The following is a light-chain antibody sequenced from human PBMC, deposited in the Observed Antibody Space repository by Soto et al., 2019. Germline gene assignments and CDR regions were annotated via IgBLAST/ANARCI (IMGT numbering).Light chain of an antibody. V-gene: IGKV1-9*01. CDR1: QGISSY. Sequence: DIQLTQSPSFLSASVGDRVNITCRASQGISSYLAWYQQKPGKAPKLLIYAASTLQSGVPSRFSGSGSGTEFTLTISSLQPEDFATYSCQQLNSYPPLTFGGGTKWEIK. CDR2: AAS. CDR3: QQLNSYPPLT. J-gene: IGKJ4*01.